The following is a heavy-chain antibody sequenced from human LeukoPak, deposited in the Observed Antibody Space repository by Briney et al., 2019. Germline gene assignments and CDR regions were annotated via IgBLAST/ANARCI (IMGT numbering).Heavy chain of an antibody. CDR3: AAYYDSSGYPPPPKNY. J-gene: IGHJ4*02. Sequence: PGGSLRLSCAASGFTFNNYAMIWVRQAPGKGLEWLSSISSSGGNTNYADSVKGRFTISRDNSKNTLYLEMNRLRVEDTATYSCAAYYDSSGYPPPPKNYWGQGPLLTVSS. V-gene: IGHV3-23*01. CDR2: ISSSGGNT. CDR1: GFTFNNYA. D-gene: IGHD3-22*01.